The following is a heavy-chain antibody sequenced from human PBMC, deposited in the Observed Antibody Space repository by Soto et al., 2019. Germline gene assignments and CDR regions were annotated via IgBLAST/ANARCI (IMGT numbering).Heavy chain of an antibody. CDR2: IYYSGST. V-gene: IGHV4-61*01. CDR3: ASGSYSFFDY. J-gene: IGHJ4*02. D-gene: IGHD1-26*01. Sequence: ETLSLTCTVSGGSVSSGSYYWSWIRQPPGKGLEWIGYIYYSGSTNYNPSLKSRVTISVDTSKNQFSLKLSSVTAADTAVYYCASGSYSFFDYWGQGTLVTVSS. CDR1: GGSVSSGSYY.